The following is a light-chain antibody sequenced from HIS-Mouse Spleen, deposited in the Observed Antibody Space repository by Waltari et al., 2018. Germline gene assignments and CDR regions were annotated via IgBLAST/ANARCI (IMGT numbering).Light chain of an antibody. V-gene: IGLV2-23*01. CDR3: CSYAGSWV. J-gene: IGLJ3*02. Sequence: QSALTQPSSVSGSPGQSIPISCTGTSSDVGRYNLGSWYQQHPGKAPKRMIYEGSKRPSGVSKRFSGSKSGNTASLTISGLQAEDEADYYCCSYAGSWVFGGGTKLTVL. CDR2: EGS. CDR1: SSDVGRYNL.